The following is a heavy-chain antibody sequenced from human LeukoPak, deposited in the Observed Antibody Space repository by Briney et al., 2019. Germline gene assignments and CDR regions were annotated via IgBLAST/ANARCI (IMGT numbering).Heavy chain of an antibody. J-gene: IGHJ6*02. CDR3: ARAAYLEQQLVRNMNYYGMDV. V-gene: IGHV4-31*03. CDR1: GGSISSGGYY. D-gene: IGHD6-13*01. CDR2: IYYSGST. Sequence: SETLSLTCTVSGGSISSGGYYWSWIRQHPGKGLEWIGYIYYSGSTYYNPSLKSRVTISVDTSKNQFSLKLSSVTAADTAVYYCARAAYLEQQLVRNMNYYGMDVWGQGTTVTVSS.